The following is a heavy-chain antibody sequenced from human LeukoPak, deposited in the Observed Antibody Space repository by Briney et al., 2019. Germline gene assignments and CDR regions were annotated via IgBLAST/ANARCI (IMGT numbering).Heavy chain of an antibody. V-gene: IGHV3-23*01. CDR1: GLTFSSYA. D-gene: IGHD3-3*01. CDR3: AKDILRFLEWPDAFDI. Sequence: GGSLRLSCAASGLTFSSYAMSWVRQAPGKGLEWVSAISGSGGSTYYADSVKGRFTISRDNSKNTLYLQMNSLRAEDTAVYYCAKDILRFLEWPDAFDIWGQGTMVTVSS. CDR2: ISGSGGST. J-gene: IGHJ3*02.